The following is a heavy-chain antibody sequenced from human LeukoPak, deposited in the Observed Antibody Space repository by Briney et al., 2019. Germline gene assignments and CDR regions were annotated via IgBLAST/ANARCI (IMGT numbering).Heavy chain of an antibody. CDR3: AKVGEYYDILTGYYPPDV. CDR2: ISGSGGST. CDR1: GFTFSSYA. Sequence: GGSLRLSCAASGFTFSSYAMSWVRQAPGKGLEWVSAISGSGGSTYYADSVKGRFTISRDNSKNTLYPQMNSLRAEDTAVYYCAKVGEYYDILTGYYPPDVWGQGTTVTVSS. D-gene: IGHD3-9*01. J-gene: IGHJ6*02. V-gene: IGHV3-23*01.